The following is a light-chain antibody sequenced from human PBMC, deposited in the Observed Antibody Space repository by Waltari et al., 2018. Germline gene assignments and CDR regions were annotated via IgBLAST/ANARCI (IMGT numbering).Light chain of an antibody. J-gene: IGLJ1*01. CDR1: VSNVGSTT. CDR2: IYN. V-gene: IGLV1-44*01. CDR3: ATWYDSLTAYV. Sequence: SMLTQPPSASGPPGQRNTISCSGSVSNVGSTTGICLHHTPGSAPKRLIYIYNQRPSCVPVLFFCSKSGTSASLAISGLQSDDDAVYYCATWYDSLTAYVFGTGTKVTVL.